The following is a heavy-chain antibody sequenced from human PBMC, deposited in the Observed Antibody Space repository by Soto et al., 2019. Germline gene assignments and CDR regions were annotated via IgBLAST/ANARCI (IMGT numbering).Heavy chain of an antibody. D-gene: IGHD3-3*01. J-gene: IGHJ6*02. V-gene: IGHV1-18*04. Sequence: RASVKVSCKASGYTFTSYGISWVRQAPGQGLEWMGWISAYNGNTNYAQKLQGRVTMTTDTSTSTAYMELRSLRSDDTAVYYCARRPRYYDFWTLPYGMDVWGQGTTVTVSS. CDR1: GYTFTSYG. CDR3: ARRPRYYDFWTLPYGMDV. CDR2: ISAYNGNT.